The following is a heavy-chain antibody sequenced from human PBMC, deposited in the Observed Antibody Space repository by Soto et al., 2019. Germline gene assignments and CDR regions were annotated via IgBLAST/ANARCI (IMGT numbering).Heavy chain of an antibody. D-gene: IGHD1-26*01. CDR1: GYTFIGYS. V-gene: IGHV1-2*06. CDR3: GRDGVGATPLGWFDP. Sequence: QVQFVQSGAEVKKPGASVKVSCKASGYTFIGYSIHWVRPAPGQGLEWMGRINPRSGDTAYAQKFQGRLTMTRDTSISTAYMELSSLRSDDTAVYYCGRDGVGATPLGWFDPWGQGSLVTVSS. J-gene: IGHJ5*02. CDR2: INPRSGDT.